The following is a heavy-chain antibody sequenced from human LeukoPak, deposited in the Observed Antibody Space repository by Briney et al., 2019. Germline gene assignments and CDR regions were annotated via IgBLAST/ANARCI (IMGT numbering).Heavy chain of an antibody. CDR1: GFTFSSYW. Sequence: GGSLRLSCAASGFTFSSYWMSWVRQAPGKGLEWVATIKQDGSEKYYVGSVKGRFTIPRDNAKNSLYLQMNNLRAEDTAVYYCVARDGGYGDYWGQGTLVTVSS. J-gene: IGHJ4*02. V-gene: IGHV3-7*03. CDR3: VARDGGYGDY. CDR2: IKQDGSEK. D-gene: IGHD5-24*01.